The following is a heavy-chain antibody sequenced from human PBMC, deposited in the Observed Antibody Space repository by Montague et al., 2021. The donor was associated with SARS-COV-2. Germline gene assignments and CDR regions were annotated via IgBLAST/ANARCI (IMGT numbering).Heavy chain of an antibody. CDR1: GFTFSNSP. CDR2: IHSAGRGP. V-gene: IGHV3-23*03. CDR3: AKVGDILTGYSLINLDA. Sequence: SLRLSCAASGFTFSNSPMSWVRQAPGKGLDWVSVIHSAGRGPYYADSVQGLFTISRDNLKNTVYLQMNSLRDVDTALYYCAKVGDILTGYSLINLDAWGQGTLVVVSS. J-gene: IGHJ5*02. D-gene: IGHD3-9*01.